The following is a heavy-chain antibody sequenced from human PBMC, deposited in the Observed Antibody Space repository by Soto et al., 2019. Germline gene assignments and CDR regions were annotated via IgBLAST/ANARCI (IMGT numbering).Heavy chain of an antibody. Sequence: ASVKVSCKASGGTFSSYTISWVRQAPGQGLEWMGRIIPILGITNYAQKFQGRVTITRDKSASTAYMELSSLRSEDTAVYYCARESLVAPSYYYYYMDVWGKGTTVTVSS. V-gene: IGHV1-69*04. D-gene: IGHD2-8*02. J-gene: IGHJ6*03. CDR2: IIPILGIT. CDR1: GGTFSSYT. CDR3: ARESLVAPSYYYYYMDV.